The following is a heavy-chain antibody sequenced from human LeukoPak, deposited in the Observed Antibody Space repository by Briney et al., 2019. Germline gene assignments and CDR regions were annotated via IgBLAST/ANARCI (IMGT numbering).Heavy chain of an antibody. CDR3: ARGRSS. CDR2: ISYDGSNK. CDR1: GFTFSSYA. J-gene: IGHJ4*02. D-gene: IGHD2-15*01. Sequence: GGSLRLSCAASGFTFSSYAMHWVRQAPGKGLEWVAVISYDGSNKYYADSVKGRFTISRDNSKNTLCLQMNSLRAEDTAVYYCARGRSSWGQGTLVTVSS. V-gene: IGHV3-30-3*01.